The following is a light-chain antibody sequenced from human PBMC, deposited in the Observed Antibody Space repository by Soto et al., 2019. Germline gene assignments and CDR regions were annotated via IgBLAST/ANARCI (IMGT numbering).Light chain of an antibody. J-gene: IGKJ2*01. Sequence: EIVLTQSPATLSLSPGERATLSCSAIQSVSSYLAWYQQKPGQAPRLLIYDASNRATGIPARFSGSGSGTDFTLTISSLEPEDFAVYYCQQRSKWPRTFGQGTKLEIK. CDR1: QSVSSY. CDR3: QQRSKWPRT. CDR2: DAS. V-gene: IGKV3-11*01.